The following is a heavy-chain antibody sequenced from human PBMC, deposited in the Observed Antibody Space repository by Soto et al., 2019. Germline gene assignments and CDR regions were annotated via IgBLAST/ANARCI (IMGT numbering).Heavy chain of an antibody. CDR2: ISSSSSYI. V-gene: IGHV3-21*01. J-gene: IGHJ3*02. CDR3: ARAAAAFYAFDI. D-gene: IGHD6-13*01. CDR1: GFTFSSYS. Sequence: GGSLRLSCAASGFTFSSYSMNWVRQAPGKGLEWVSSISSSSSYIYYADSVKGRFTISRDNAKNSLYLQMNSLRAEDTAVYYSARAAAAFYAFDIWGQGTMVTVSS.